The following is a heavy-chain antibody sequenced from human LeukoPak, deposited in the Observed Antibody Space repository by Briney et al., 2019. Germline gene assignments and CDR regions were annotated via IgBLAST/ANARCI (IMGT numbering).Heavy chain of an antibody. J-gene: IGHJ4*02. CDR1: GYTFSSYG. D-gene: IGHD4-23*01. CDR2: ISVYNGNT. CDR3: ARDRGRTVVTPGPFSSDY. V-gene: IGHV1-18*03. Sequence: GASVKVSCKASGYTFSSYGISWVRQAPGHGLEWMGWISVYNGNTNYAQMLQGRVTMTTDTSTNTAYMELRSLRTDDMAVYYCARDRGRTVVTPGPFSSDYWGQGTLVTVSS.